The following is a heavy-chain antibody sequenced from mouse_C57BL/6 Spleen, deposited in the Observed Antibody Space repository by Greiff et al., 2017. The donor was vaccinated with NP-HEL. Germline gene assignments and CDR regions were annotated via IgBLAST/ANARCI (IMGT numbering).Heavy chain of an antibody. V-gene: IGHV1-82*01. CDR3: ASSGPLGFAY. J-gene: IGHJ3*01. CDR1: GYAFSSSW. Sequence: ESGPELVKPGASVKISCKASGYAFSSSWMNWVKQRPGKGLEWIGRIYPGDGDTNYNGKFKGKATLTADKSSSTAYMQLSSLTSEDSAVYFCASSGPLGFAYWGQRTLVTVSA. CDR2: IYPGDGDT. D-gene: IGHD3-1*01.